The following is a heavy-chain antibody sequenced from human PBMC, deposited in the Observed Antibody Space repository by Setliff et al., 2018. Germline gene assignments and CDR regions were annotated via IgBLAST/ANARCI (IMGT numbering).Heavy chain of an antibody. CDR3: ARAVTIFGVITPIYFYYMDV. CDR2: IKGDDSER. D-gene: IGHD3-3*01. CDR1: GFTFRIYW. J-gene: IGHJ6*03. Sequence: GALRLSCSASGFTFRIYWMSWVRQAPGKGLEWVANIKGDDSERYYVDSVKGRFTVSRDNVKNSLHLQMNSLRAEDTALFYCARAVTIFGVITPIYFYYMDVWGKGTTVTVSS. V-gene: IGHV3-7*01.